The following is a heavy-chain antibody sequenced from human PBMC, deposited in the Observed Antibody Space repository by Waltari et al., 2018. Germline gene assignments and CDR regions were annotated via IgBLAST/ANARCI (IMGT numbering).Heavy chain of an antibody. Sequence: EVQLVESGGGLVQPGGSLRLSCAASGFTFSSYSMNWVRQAPGKGLEWVSYISSSRSTIYYADSVKGRFTISRDNAKNSLYLQMNSLRAEDTAVYYCAVVGATTPGDYWGQGTLVTVSS. D-gene: IGHD1-26*01. CDR2: ISSSRSTI. V-gene: IGHV3-48*01. CDR1: GFTFSSYS. CDR3: AVVGATTPGDY. J-gene: IGHJ4*02.